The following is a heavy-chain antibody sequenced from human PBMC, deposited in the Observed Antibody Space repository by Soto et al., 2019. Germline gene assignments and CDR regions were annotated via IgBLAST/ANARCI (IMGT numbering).Heavy chain of an antibody. D-gene: IGHD3-22*01. V-gene: IGHV1-69*01. CDR3: ARGGPLYDSSGYYYLY. Sequence: QVQLVQSGAEVKKPGSSVKVSCKASGGTFSRYAISWVRQAPGQGLEWLGGIIPLFGKANYAQKFQGRVTITADEYTSTGYMEVRSLIYEDPAVYYCARGGPLYDSSGYYYLYWGQGTLDTVSS. CDR2: IIPLFGKA. CDR1: GGTFSRYA. J-gene: IGHJ4*02.